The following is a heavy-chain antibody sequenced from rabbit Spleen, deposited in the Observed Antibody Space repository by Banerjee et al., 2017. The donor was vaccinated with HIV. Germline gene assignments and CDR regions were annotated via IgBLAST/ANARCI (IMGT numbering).Heavy chain of an antibody. J-gene: IGHJ4*01. CDR2: IRTGDVKT. Sequence: QSLEESGGGLVKPEGSLTLTCKASGIDFSNSYYMCWVRQAPGKGPEWIACIRTGDVKTAYASWAKGRFTISKTSSTTVTLQMTSLTAADTATYFCARDLVAVIGWNFSLWGPGTLVTVS. CDR3: ARDLVAVIGWNFSL. V-gene: IGHV1S40*01. D-gene: IGHD1-1*01. CDR1: GIDFSNSYY.